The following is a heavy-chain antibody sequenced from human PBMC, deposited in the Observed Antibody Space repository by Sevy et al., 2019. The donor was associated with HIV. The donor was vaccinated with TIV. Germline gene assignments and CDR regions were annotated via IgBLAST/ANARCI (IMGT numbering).Heavy chain of an antibody. D-gene: IGHD3-22*01. CDR1: GFTFIDYY. CDR2: ISTSGVTI. V-gene: IGHV3-11*01. J-gene: IGHJ4*02. CDR3: ARGTNYYESSGPSYFDY. Sequence: GGSLRLSCAASGFTFIDYYMSWIHQAPGKGLEWVSHISTSGVTIYYADSVKGRFTISRDNAKNSLYLQMNSLRAEDTAVYYCARGTNYYESSGPSYFDYWGQGSLVTVSS.